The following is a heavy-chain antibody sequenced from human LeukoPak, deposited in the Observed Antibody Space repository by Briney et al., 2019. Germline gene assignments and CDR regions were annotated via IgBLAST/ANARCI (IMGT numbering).Heavy chain of an antibody. CDR2: IKSKTDGGTV. Sequence: GGSLRLSCATSGLTFTNAWMSWVRQAPGKGLEWVGRIKSKTDGGTVDYAPPVKGRFTISRDDSRNTLSLEMNFLKTEDTAVYYCTTDPGNYEIFWGQGTLVSVSS. D-gene: IGHD4-11*01. J-gene: IGHJ4*02. V-gene: IGHV3-15*01. CDR1: GLTFTNAW. CDR3: TTDPGNYEIF.